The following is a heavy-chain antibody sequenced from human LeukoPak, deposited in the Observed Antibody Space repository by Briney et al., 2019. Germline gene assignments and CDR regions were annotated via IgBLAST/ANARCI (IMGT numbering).Heavy chain of an antibody. CDR2: ISHDGSKN. Sequence: GGSLRLSCAASGFTFSSYAMHWVRQAPGKGLEWVAVISHDGSKNYYADSVKGRFTVSRDNAKNTLYLQMNSLRAEDTAVYYCARDLEDYYGSENGFDPWGQGPLVTVSS. CDR3: ARDLEDYYGSENGFDP. D-gene: IGHD3-10*01. V-gene: IGHV3-30*04. J-gene: IGHJ5*02. CDR1: GFTFSSYA.